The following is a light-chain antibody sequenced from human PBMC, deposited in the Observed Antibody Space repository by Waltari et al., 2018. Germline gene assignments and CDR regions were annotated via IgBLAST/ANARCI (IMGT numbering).Light chain of an antibody. Sequence: QSALPQPASVSGSPGQPIAIPGTGNSSDVGVLAYVPWYQQHPGQDPKLIIYDVNKRPAAVSHRFSGSKSGSTASLTISDLQPKDEADYYCRACTSGSSLRFGAGTKLTVL. CDR3: RACTSGSSLR. CDR2: DVN. CDR1: SSDVGVLAY. J-gene: IGLJ2*01. V-gene: IGLV2-14*03.